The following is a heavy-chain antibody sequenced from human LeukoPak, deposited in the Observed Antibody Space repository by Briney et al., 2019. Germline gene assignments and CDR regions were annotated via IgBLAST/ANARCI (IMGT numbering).Heavy chain of an antibody. CDR1: GFTFSSYA. CDR2: IREDGSEK. D-gene: IGHD2-8*01. Sequence: GGSLRLSCAASGFTFSSYAMTWVRQAPGKGLEWVASIREDGSEKTSVDSVKGRFTISRDNAKNSLYLQMDSLRAEDTAVYYCARGPTNGQAFDYWGQGTLVSVSS. CDR3: ARGPTNGQAFDY. J-gene: IGHJ4*02. V-gene: IGHV3-7*01.